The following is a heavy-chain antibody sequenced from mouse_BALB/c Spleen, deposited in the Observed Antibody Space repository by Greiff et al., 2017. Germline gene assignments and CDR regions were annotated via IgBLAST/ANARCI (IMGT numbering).Heavy chain of an antibody. Sequence: EVKVVESGGGLVKPGGSLKLSCAASGFTFSSYTMSWVRQTPEKRLEWVATISSGGSYTYYPDSVKGRFTISRDNAKNTLYLQMSSLKSEDTAMYYCTRVGLRLGYFDYWGQGTTLTVSS. D-gene: IGHD2-4*01. J-gene: IGHJ2*01. V-gene: IGHV5-6-4*01. CDR3: TRVGLRLGYFDY. CDR1: GFTFSSYT. CDR2: ISSGGSYT.